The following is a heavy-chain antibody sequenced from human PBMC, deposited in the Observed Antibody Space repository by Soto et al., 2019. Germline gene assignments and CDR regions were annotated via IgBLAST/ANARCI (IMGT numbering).Heavy chain of an antibody. CDR3: ARDRHSNSYYFDY. Sequence: ASETLCLTCTVSGGSISSSSYYWGWIRQPPGKGLEWIGSIYYSGSTYYNPSLKSRVTISVDTSKNQFSLKLSSVTAADTAVYYCARDRHSNSYYFDYWGQGTLVTVSS. D-gene: IGHD4-4*01. CDR1: GGSISSSSYY. CDR2: IYYSGST. V-gene: IGHV4-39*02. J-gene: IGHJ4*02.